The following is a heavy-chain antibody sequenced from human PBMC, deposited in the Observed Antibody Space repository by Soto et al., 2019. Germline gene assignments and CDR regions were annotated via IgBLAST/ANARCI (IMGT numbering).Heavy chain of an antibody. CDR2: ISHDGGTK. V-gene: IGHV3-30*18. CDR1: GFTFKNYG. D-gene: IGHD3-3*01. Sequence: VHLVESGGGVVQPGRSLRLSCAASGFTFKNYGMHWVRQAPGKGLEWVAVISHDGGTKHYADSVKGRFTIFSHDSKITVSLQMTLLRPDDTAVYYCGKRITMSGYGDYYSYCMDVWGQGTRVIASS. CDR3: GKRITMSGYGDYYSYCMDV. J-gene: IGHJ6*02.